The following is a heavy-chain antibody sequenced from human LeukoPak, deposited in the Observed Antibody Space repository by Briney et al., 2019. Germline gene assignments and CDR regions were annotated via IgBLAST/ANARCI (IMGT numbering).Heavy chain of an antibody. CDR1: GGSFSGYY. CDR2: INHSGST. D-gene: IGHD3-22*01. Sequence: PSETLSLTCAVYGGSFSGYYWSWIRQPPGKGLEWIGEINHSGSTNYNPSLKSRVTISVDTSKNQFSLKLSSVTAADTAVYYCARAGYYDSSGYHDYWGQGTLVAVSS. CDR3: ARAGYYDSSGYHDY. V-gene: IGHV4-34*01. J-gene: IGHJ4*02.